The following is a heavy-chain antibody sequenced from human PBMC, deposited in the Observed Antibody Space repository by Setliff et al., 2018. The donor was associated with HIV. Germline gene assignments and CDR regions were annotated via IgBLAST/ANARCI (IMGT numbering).Heavy chain of an antibody. CDR1: GGNFRFYA. CDR3: ARDYSRYTWNYFDY. D-gene: IGHD1-20*01. CDR2: IIPMFVTA. V-gene: IGHV1-69*13. Sequence: SVKVSCKASGGNFRFYAFSWVRQAPGQGLEWMGGIIPMFVTANYAQKFQDRVTITADESTSTAYMELSSLRAEDTALYYCARDYSRYTWNYFDYWGQGTLVTVSS. J-gene: IGHJ4*02.